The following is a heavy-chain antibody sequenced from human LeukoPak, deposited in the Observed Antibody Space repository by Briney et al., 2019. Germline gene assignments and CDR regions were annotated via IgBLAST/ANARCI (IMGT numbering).Heavy chain of an antibody. CDR1: GYTFTGYY. V-gene: IGHV1-2*02. CDR3: ARVVVVVPAAWGYFDY. Sequence: ASVKVSCKASGYTFTGYYMHWVRQAPGQGLEWMGWINPNSGGTNYAQKFQGRVTMTRDTSISTAYMELSRLRSDDTAVYYCARVVVVVPAAWGYFDYWGQGTLVTVSS. CDR2: INPNSGGT. D-gene: IGHD2-2*01. J-gene: IGHJ4*02.